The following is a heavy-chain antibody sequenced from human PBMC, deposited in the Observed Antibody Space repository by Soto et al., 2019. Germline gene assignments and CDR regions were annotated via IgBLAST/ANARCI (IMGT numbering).Heavy chain of an antibody. CDR1: GFTFRSYG. CDR3: ASDRMTASDY. V-gene: IGHV3-33*01. Sequence: QVQLVESGGGVVQPGRSLRLSCAASGFTFRSYGMHWVRQAPGKGLEGVAVIWYDGSNAYYADSVKGRFTISKDNSKNTLYLQRNSLWAEATAVYYCASDRMTASDYWGQGTLVTVSS. J-gene: IGHJ4*02. CDR2: IWYDGSNA.